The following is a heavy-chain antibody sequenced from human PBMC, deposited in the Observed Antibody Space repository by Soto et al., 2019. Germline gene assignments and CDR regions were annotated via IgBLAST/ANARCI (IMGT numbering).Heavy chain of an antibody. D-gene: IGHD4-17*01. CDR3: ATYGGGTGRFDY. V-gene: IGHV4-39*01. CDR2: GGAT. Sequence: SETLSLTCTVSGGSMSSSNYYWGWIRQPPGKGREWIGGGATYYNPSLRSRVTISVDTSKNQFSLKLNSVTAADTAVYYCATYGGGTGRFDYWGQGALVTVSS. CDR1: GGSMSSSNYY. J-gene: IGHJ4*02.